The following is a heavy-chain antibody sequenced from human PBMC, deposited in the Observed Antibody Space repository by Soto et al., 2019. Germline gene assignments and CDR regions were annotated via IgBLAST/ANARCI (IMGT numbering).Heavy chain of an antibody. CDR2: ISPSGSP. CDR3: TRGVRA. CDR1: RGSVSSGGYS. D-gene: IGHD3-10*02. V-gene: IGHV4-30-2*01. Sequence: QVQLQESGSRLVRPSQTLSLTCSVSRGSVSSGGYSWSWIRQAPGKGLEWIGFISPSGSPAYNPSLKSRVSISVDTSNNQISLELSSVTAADTAVYYCTRGVRAWGSGTLVTVSA. J-gene: IGHJ5*02.